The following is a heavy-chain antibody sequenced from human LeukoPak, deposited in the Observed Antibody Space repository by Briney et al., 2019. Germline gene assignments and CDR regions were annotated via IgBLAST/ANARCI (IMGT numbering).Heavy chain of an antibody. V-gene: IGHV1-2*02. J-gene: IGHJ4*02. CDR3: ATADLVATTPFDY. CDR1: GYTFTSYY. Sequence: ASVKVSCKASGYTFTSYYMHWVRQAPGQGLEWMGWINPNSGGTNYAQKFQGRVTMTRDTSISTAYMELSGLRSEDTAVYHCATADLVATTPFDYWGQGTVVTVSS. CDR2: INPNSGGT. D-gene: IGHD5-12*01.